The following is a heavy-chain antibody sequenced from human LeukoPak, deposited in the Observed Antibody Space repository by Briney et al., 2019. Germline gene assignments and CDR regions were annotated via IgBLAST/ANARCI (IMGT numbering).Heavy chain of an antibody. Sequence: ASVKVSCKASGYTFTSYGISWVRQAPGQGLEWMGWISAYNGNTKYSQKFQGRVTITRDTSASTAYMELSSLRSEDTAVYYCARASRIDYYGSGSYRGFDYWGQGTLVTVSS. CDR1: GYTFTSYG. D-gene: IGHD3-10*01. V-gene: IGHV1-18*01. CDR3: ARASRIDYYGSGSYRGFDY. CDR2: ISAYNGNT. J-gene: IGHJ4*02.